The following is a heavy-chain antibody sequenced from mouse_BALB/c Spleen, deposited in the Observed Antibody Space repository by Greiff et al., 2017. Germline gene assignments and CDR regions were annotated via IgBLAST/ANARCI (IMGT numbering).Heavy chain of an antibody. CDR2: INPSTGYT. D-gene: IGHD2-14*01. Sequence: VQLQQSGAELAKPGASVKMSCKASGYTFTSYWMHWVKQRPGQGLEWIGYINPSTGYTEYNQKFKDKATLTADKSSSTAYMQLSSLTSEDSAVYYCERRPSYRYDVAWFAYWGQGTLVTVSA. CDR1: GYTFTSYW. CDR3: ERRPSYRYDVAWFAY. V-gene: IGHV1-7*01. J-gene: IGHJ3*01.